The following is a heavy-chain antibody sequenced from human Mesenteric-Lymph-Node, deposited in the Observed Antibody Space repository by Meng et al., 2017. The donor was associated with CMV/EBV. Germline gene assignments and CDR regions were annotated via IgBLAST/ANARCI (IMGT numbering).Heavy chain of an antibody. CDR1: ISSGGYY. J-gene: IGHJ4*02. D-gene: IGHD2-15*01. V-gene: IGHV4-31*02. CDR2: IYYSGST. CDR3: ARVHYSYCSGGSCYYFDY. Sequence: ISSGGYYWSWLRQHPGKGLEWIGYIYYSGSTYYNPSLKSRVTISVDTSKNQFSLKLSSVTAADTAVYYCARVHYSYCSGGSCYYFDYWGQGTLVTVSS.